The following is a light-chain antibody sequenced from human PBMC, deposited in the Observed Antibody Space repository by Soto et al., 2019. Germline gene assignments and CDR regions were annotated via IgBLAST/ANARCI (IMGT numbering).Light chain of an antibody. CDR2: GAS. CDR3: LQYSDCPFT. V-gene: IGKV1-5*03. CDR1: QNLGYG. J-gene: IGKJ4*01. Sequence: DIQMTQSPCTLSASIGDKVSITCRASQNLGYGLAWYQQKAGKEPKFLIDGASRLEDGVPSRFSGSVSGAEYTLTITSVQPDVLATYFSLQYSDCPFTFGVGTKVEI.